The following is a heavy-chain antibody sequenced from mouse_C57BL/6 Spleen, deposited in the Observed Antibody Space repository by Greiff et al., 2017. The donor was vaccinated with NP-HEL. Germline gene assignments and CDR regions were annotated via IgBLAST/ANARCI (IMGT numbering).Heavy chain of an antibody. CDR3: ARTIYYDYEGFAY. V-gene: IGHV1-53*01. Sequence: VQLQQPGTELVKPGASVKLSCKASGYTFTSYWMHWVKQRPGQGLEWIGNINPSNGGTNYNEKVKSKATLTVDKSSSTAYMQLSSVTSEDSAVYYCARTIYYDYEGFAYWGQGTLVTVSA. D-gene: IGHD2-4*01. J-gene: IGHJ3*01. CDR1: GYTFTSYW. CDR2: INPSNGGT.